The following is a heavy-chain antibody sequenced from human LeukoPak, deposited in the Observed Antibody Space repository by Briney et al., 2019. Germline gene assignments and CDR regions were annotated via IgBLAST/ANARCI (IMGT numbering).Heavy chain of an antibody. CDR1: GFTFTDYY. D-gene: IGHD1-14*01. Sequence: GASVKVSCKASGFTFTDYYLHWVRQAPGQGLEWMGRIILNNGATNYAQESQGRVTLTRDTSISTAYMELSRQTSDDTAVYYCATDGGNHNFDYWGQGTLVTVSS. J-gene: IGHJ4*02. CDR3: ATDGGNHNFDY. V-gene: IGHV1-2*06. CDR2: IILNNGAT.